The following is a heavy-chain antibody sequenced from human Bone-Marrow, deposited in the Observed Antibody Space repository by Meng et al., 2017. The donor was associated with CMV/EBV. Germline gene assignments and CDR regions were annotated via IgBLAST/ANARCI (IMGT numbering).Heavy chain of an antibody. CDR1: GFTFRSYG. J-gene: IGHJ3*02. CDR3: AKGSGRGGATYNAFDI. CDR2: IWYDGSDK. D-gene: IGHD3-10*01. V-gene: IGHV3-33*06. Sequence: GESLKISCAVSGFTFRSYGMHWFRQTPGKGLEWVAVIWYDGSDKYYADSVKGRFTISRDNSKNTLYLQMNSLRAEDTAVYYCAKGSGRGGATYNAFDIWGQGTMVTVSS.